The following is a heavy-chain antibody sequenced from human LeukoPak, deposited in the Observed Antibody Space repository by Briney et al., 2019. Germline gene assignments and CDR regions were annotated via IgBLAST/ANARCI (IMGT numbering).Heavy chain of an antibody. CDR1: GYTFTSYY. CDR2: INHSGGST. Sequence: ASVTVSCKASGYTFTSYYMHWVRQAPGQGVEGMGIINHSGGSTSYAQKLQGRVTMTRDTSTSTVYMELSSLRSEDTAVYYCARDRYYGSGSYYYDYYGMDVWAKGPRSPSP. D-gene: IGHD3-10*01. CDR3: ARDRYYGSGSYYYDYYGMDV. V-gene: IGHV1-46*01. J-gene: IGHJ6*02.